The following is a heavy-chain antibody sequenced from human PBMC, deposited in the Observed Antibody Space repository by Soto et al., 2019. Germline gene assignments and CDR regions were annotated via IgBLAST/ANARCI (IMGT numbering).Heavy chain of an antibody. CDR1: GGTLSDHG. Sequence: QVQLEQSGAEVKKPGSSVKISCKASGGTLSDHGVSWLRQAPGQGLEWVGGIIPVFNTAKYAPKFQGRVTIAEDKSTNIAYMELGSLRSDDTAFYYCARGVYGSGNYYTGPAAFDIWGQGTLVIVSS. J-gene: IGHJ3*02. V-gene: IGHV1-69*06. CDR2: IIPVFNTA. D-gene: IGHD3-10*01. CDR3: ARGVYGSGNYYTGPAAFDI.